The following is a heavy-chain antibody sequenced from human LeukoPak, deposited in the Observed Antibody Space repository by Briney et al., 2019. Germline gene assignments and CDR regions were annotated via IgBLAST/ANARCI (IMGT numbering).Heavy chain of an antibody. Sequence: SETLSLTCTVSGGPISHYYWGWIRQPPGKGLEWIVSVIHSGTTYYNPSLRSRVIVSMDTSKKQFSLRLSSVTAADTAVYYCARHDYDSSGHRRDYYFDYWSQGALVTVSS. CDR3: ARHDYDSSGHRRDYYFDY. V-gene: IGHV4-39*01. CDR1: GGPISHYY. J-gene: IGHJ4*02. D-gene: IGHD3-22*01. CDR2: VIHSGTT.